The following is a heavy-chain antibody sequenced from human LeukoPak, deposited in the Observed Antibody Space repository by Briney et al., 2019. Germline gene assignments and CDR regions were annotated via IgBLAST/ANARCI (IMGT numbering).Heavy chain of an antibody. J-gene: IGHJ4*02. CDR3: AKDRIVMSGFFDY. CDR1: GFTFSSYA. D-gene: IGHD6-19*01. V-gene: IGHV3-23*01. CDR2: ISGRDGNT. Sequence: GGSLRLSCAASGFTFSSYAMSRVRQAPGKGLEWVSGISGRDGNTYYADSVKGRFTISRDNSKNTLYLQMISLRVEDTAIYYCAKDRIVMSGFFDYWGQGTLVTVSS.